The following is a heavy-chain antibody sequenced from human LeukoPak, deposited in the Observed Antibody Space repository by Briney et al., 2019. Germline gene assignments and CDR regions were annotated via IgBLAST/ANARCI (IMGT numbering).Heavy chain of an antibody. J-gene: IGHJ4*02. D-gene: IGHD4-17*01. Sequence: ASVKVSCKASGYTFTSYDINWVRQATGQGLEWMGWISAYNGNTNYAQKLQGRVTMTEDTSTDTAYMELSSLRSEDTAVYYCATDPRGDYYFDYWGQGTLVTVSS. V-gene: IGHV1-18*01. CDR2: ISAYNGNT. CDR3: ATDPRGDYYFDY. CDR1: GYTFTSYD.